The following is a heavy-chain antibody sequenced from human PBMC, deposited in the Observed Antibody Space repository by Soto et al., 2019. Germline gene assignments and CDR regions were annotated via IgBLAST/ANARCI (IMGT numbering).Heavy chain of an antibody. J-gene: IGHJ6*03. V-gene: IGHV1-2*04. D-gene: IGHD3-3*01. CDR2: INPNSGGT. CDR3: ASNYDFWSGPNAPDTSRYYYTDV. CDR1: GYTFTSYD. Sequence: ASVKVSCKASGYTFTSYDINWVRQATGQGLEWMGWINPNSGGTNYAQKFQGWVTMTRDTSISTAYMELSSLRSEDTAVYYCASNYDFWSGPNAPDTSRYYYTDVWGKGTTVTVSS.